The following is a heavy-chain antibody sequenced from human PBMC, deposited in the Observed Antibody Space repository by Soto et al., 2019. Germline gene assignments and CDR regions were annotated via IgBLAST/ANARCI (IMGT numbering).Heavy chain of an antibody. CDR2: ISYDGSNK. D-gene: IGHD3-10*01. CDR1: GFTFSSYA. Sequence: GGSLRLSCAASGFTFSSYAMHWVRQAPGKGLEWVAVISYDGSNKYYADSVKGRFTISRDNSKNTLYLQMNSLRAEDTAVYYCARGGITMVRGVHNWFDPWGQGTLVTVSS. V-gene: IGHV3-30-3*01. CDR3: ARGGITMVRGVHNWFDP. J-gene: IGHJ5*02.